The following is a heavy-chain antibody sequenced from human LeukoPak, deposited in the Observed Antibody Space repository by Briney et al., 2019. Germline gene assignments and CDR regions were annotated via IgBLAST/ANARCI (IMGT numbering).Heavy chain of an antibody. J-gene: IGHJ4*02. D-gene: IGHD6-19*01. V-gene: IGHV3-23*01. Sequence: GGSLRLSCAASGFTFSSYSMSWVRQAPGKGLEWVSAISGSGGSTYYADSVKGRFTISRDNSKNTLYLQMNSLRAEDTAVYYCAKVQWVATISPGSIAVAGVLGYWGQGTLVTVSS. CDR2: ISGSGGST. CDR1: GFTFSSYS. CDR3: AKVQWVATISPGSIAVAGVLGY.